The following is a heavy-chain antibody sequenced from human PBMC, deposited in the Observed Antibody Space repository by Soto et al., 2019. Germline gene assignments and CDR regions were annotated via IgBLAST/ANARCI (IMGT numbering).Heavy chain of an antibody. Sequence: QVQLQESGPGLVKPSETLSLTCTVSGDSLTNYYCSWFRQPPGKGLEWIGSIMYSGYSAYNLSLKRRLHMSMKHSNTKFPLMQESGTATDPAVYYCARHGFGPLHGLVAVWGQGTTVIVSS. J-gene: IGHJ6*02. V-gene: IGHV4-59*08. D-gene: IGHD3-10*01. CDR3: ARHGFGPLHGLVAV. CDR2: IMYSGYS. CDR1: GDSLTNYY.